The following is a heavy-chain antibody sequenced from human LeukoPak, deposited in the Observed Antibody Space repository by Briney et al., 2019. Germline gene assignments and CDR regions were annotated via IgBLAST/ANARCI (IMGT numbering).Heavy chain of an antibody. V-gene: IGHV4-59*08. CDR2: VYYSVST. CDR1: RGSISSYC. Sequence: WDTLSLTCTVSRGSISSYCWSWIRQPPGKGLEGIGYVYYSVSTNYNPSLKSRVTISVDTTKNQFPLKLRSVTRADTAVYYCARLSPSGRTTGIIDYWRQGTLVRVS. CDR3: ARLSPSGRTTGIIDY. J-gene: IGHJ4*02. D-gene: IGHD1-1*01.